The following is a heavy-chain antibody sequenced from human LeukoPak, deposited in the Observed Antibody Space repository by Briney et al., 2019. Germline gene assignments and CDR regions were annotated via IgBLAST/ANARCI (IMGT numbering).Heavy chain of an antibody. Sequence: PSETLSLTCTVSGGSISSGGYYWSWIRQPPGKGLEWIGYIYHSGSTYYNPSLKSRVTISVDRSKNQFSLKLSSVTAADTAVYYCARDGGSEWELLAGGAFDIWGQGTMVTVSS. CDR3: ARDGGSEWELLAGGAFDI. J-gene: IGHJ3*02. CDR2: IYHSGST. D-gene: IGHD1-26*01. V-gene: IGHV4-30-2*01. CDR1: GGSISSGGYY.